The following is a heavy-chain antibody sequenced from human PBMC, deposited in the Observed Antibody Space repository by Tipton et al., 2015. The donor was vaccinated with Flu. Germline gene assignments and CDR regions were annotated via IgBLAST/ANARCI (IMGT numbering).Heavy chain of an antibody. J-gene: IGHJ4*02. CDR2: IYHIGST. Sequence: LRLSCTVSGYSISSGYYWGWIRQPPGKGLEWIGNIYHIGSTYYNPSLKRVVTISVDTSKNHFSLRLSYVTAADTAVYYCAGDYDNLTGQMIYWGQGTLVTVSS. CDR3: AGDYDNLTGQMIY. D-gene: IGHD3-9*01. V-gene: IGHV4-38-2*02. CDR1: GYSISSGYY.